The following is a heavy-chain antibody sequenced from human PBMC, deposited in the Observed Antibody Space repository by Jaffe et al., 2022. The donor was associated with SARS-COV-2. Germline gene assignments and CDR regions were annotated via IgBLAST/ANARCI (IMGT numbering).Heavy chain of an antibody. CDR1: GGSISSYY. CDR2: IYYSGST. CDR3: ARGRKGGPWYFDL. D-gene: IGHD3-16*01. V-gene: IGHV4-59*01. J-gene: IGHJ2*01. Sequence: QVQLQESGPGLVKPSETLSLTCTVSGGSISSYYWSWIRQPPGKGLEWIGYIYYSGSTNYNPSLKSRVTISVDTSKNQFSLKLSSVTAADTAVYYCARGRKGGPWYFDLWGRGTLVTVSS.